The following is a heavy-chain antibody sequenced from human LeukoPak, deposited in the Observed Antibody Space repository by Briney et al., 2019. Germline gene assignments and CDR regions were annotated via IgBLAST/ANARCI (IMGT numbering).Heavy chain of an antibody. CDR2: IIPIFGTA. CDR3: ARDSDILTGYYIDY. CDR1: GGTFSSYA. J-gene: IGHJ4*02. V-gene: IGHV1-69*06. Sequence: SVKVSCKASGGTFSSYAISRVRQAPGQGLEWMGRIIPIFGTANYAQKFQGRVTITAVKSTSTDYMELSSLRSGDTAVYYCARDSDILTGYYIDYWGQGTLVTVSS. D-gene: IGHD3-9*01.